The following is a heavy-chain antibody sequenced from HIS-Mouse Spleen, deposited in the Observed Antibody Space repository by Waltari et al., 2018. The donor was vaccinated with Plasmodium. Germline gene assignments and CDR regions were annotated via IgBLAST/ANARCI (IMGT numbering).Heavy chain of an antibody. V-gene: IGHV4-39*01. CDR3: ARRGGSYYYFDY. CDR2: IYYSGST. J-gene: IGHJ4*02. D-gene: IGHD1-26*01. Sequence: QLQLQESGPGLVKPSETLSLTCTASGGSISSTSYYWGWDRQPTGKGLEWVGSIYYSGSTYYNPSLKSRVTISVDTSKNQFSLKLSSVTAADTAVYYCARRGGSYYYFDYWGQGTLVTVSS. CDR1: GGSISSTSYY.